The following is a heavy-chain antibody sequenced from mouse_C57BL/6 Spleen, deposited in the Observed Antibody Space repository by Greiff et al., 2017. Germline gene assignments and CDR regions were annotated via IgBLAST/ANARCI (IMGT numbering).Heavy chain of an antibody. Sequence: QVQLQQSGPELVKPGASVKISCKASGYAFSSSWMNWVKQRPGKGLEWIGRIYPGDGDTNYNGKFKGKATLTADKSSSTAYMQLSSLTSEDSAVYFCARQALSYGNFYYFDYWGQGTTLTVSS. CDR3: ARQALSYGNFYYFDY. D-gene: IGHD2-1*01. CDR2: IYPGDGDT. V-gene: IGHV1-82*01. CDR1: GYAFSSSW. J-gene: IGHJ2*01.